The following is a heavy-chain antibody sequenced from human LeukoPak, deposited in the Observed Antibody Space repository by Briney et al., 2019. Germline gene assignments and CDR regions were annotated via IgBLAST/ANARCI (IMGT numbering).Heavy chain of an antibody. CDR2: ISGSGGST. Sequence: GGSLRLSCAASGFTFSSYAMSWVRQAPGKGLEWVSAISGSGGSTYYADSVKGRFTISRDNSKNTLYLQMNSLRAEDTAVYYRANIAAAPEYYDILTGYSGPYDYWGQGTLVTVSS. CDR1: GFTFSSYA. CDR3: ANIAAAPEYYDILTGYSGPYDY. D-gene: IGHD3-9*01. J-gene: IGHJ4*02. V-gene: IGHV3-23*01.